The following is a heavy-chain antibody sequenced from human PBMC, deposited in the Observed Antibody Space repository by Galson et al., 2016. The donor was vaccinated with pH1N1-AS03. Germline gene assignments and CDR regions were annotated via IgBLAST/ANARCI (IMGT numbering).Heavy chain of an antibody. J-gene: IGHJ4*02. CDR2: ISPNSGGT. CDR1: GYSFTGYY. V-gene: IGHV1-2*06. Sequence: SVKVSCKATGYSFTGYYIHWVRQAPGQGLEWLGRISPNSGGTKYAQKFQGRVTMTTDTSISTAYMELSSLRSEDTAVYYCATDYNQGGLPVDCWGQGTLVTVSS. D-gene: IGHD1-14*01. CDR3: ATDYNQGGLPVDC.